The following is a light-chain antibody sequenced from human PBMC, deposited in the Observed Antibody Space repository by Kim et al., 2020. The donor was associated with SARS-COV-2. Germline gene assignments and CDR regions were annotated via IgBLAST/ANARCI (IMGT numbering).Light chain of an antibody. Sequence: APGERGTLSGRASQSVRSNYLAWYQQKVGQAPRLLIYGVSSRATGIPDRFSGSGSGTDFTLTISRLEPEDFAVYYCQQYGGSPITFGQGTRLEIK. CDR3: QQYGGSPIT. CDR2: GVS. V-gene: IGKV3-20*01. J-gene: IGKJ5*01. CDR1: QSVRSNY.